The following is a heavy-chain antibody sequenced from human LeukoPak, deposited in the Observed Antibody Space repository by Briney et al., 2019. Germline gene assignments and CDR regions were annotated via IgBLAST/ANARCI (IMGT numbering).Heavy chain of an antibody. V-gene: IGHV4-39*01. J-gene: IGHJ4*02. CDR1: GGSISSSSYY. D-gene: IGHD5-24*01. CDR2: IYYSGST. CDR3: ARGLSYNDYSFDY. Sequence: PSETLSLTCTVSGGSISSSSYYWGWIRQPPGKGLEWIGNIYYSGSTYYNPSLKSRVTISVDTSKNQFSLKMSSLTAADTAVYYCARGLSYNDYSFDYWGQGTLVTVSS.